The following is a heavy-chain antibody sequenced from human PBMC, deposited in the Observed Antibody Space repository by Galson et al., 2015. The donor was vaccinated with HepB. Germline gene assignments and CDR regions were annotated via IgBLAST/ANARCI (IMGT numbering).Heavy chain of an antibody. CDR1: GFTFSSYG. D-gene: IGHD4-17*01. J-gene: IGHJ4*02. Sequence: SLRLSCAASGFTFSSYGMHWVRQAPGKGLEWVAVISYDGSNKYYADSVKGRFTISRDNSKNTLYLQMNSLRAEDTAVYYCAKPGWDGDYSPEDYWGQGTLVTVSS. V-gene: IGHV3-30*18. CDR3: AKPGWDGDYSPEDY. CDR2: ISYDGSNK.